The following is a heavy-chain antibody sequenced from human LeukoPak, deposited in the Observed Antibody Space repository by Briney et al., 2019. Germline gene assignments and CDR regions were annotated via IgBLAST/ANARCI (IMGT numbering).Heavy chain of an antibody. Sequence: PGGSLRLSCAASGFTFSTYGIHWVRQAPGKGLEWVAVIWYDGGNKYYGDSVKGRFTISRDNSKNTLYPQMNSLRAEDTAVYYCARAKDNSGRDGFDIWGQGTMVTVSS. CDR2: IWYDGGNK. CDR1: GFTFSTYG. CDR3: ARAKDNSGRDGFDI. D-gene: IGHD6-19*01. V-gene: IGHV3-33*01. J-gene: IGHJ3*02.